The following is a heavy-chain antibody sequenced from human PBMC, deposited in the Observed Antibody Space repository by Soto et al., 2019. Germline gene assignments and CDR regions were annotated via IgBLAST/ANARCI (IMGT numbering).Heavy chain of an antibody. Sequence: VKPSSKASRFTLTSRSLSWPHHEKRKGLEWMGWISAYNGNTNYAQKLQGRVTMTTDTSTSTAYMELRSLRSDDTAVYYCARGTGVVVVPAAMRGDYYYYYYMDVWGKGTTVTVSS. CDR1: RFTLTSRS. J-gene: IGHJ6*03. CDR3: ARGTGVVVVPAAMRGDYYYYYYMDV. V-gene: IGHV1-18*01. D-gene: IGHD2-2*01. CDR2: ISAYNGNT.